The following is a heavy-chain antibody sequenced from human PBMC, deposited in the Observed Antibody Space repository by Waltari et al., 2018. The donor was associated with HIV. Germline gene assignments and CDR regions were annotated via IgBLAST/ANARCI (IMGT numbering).Heavy chain of an antibody. Sequence: QEHLVESGGAVVQPGSSLRLSCAASGFTFSSYNMIWVRQAPGKGVEWVAVISYDGSSENYADFVKGRFPRSRDNSENTLYLQMHSLRPEDTAVYYCARGGKYGDYQYYFDSWGQGTLVTVSP. CDR2: ISYDGSSE. J-gene: IGHJ4*02. CDR1: GFTFSSYN. CDR3: ARGGKYGDYQYYFDS. V-gene: IGHV3-30-3*01. D-gene: IGHD4-17*01.